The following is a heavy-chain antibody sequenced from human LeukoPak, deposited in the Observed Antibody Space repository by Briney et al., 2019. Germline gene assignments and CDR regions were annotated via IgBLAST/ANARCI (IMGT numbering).Heavy chain of an antibody. CDR2: ISYDGSNK. V-gene: IGHV3-30*04. CDR1: GFTFSSYA. Sequence: GGSLRLSCAASGFTFSSYAMHWVRQAPGKGLEWVAVISYDGSNKYYADSVKGRFTISRDNSKNTLYLQMNSLRAEDTAVYYCAREIAVAGTWDAFDIWGQGTMVTVSS. D-gene: IGHD6-19*01. J-gene: IGHJ3*02. CDR3: AREIAVAGTWDAFDI.